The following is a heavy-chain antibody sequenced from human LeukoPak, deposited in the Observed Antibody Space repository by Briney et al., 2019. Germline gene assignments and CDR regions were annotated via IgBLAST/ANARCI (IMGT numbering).Heavy chain of an antibody. CDR1: GGSISSYY. CDR2: IYYSGST. J-gene: IGHJ5*02. V-gene: IGHV4-59*08. D-gene: IGHD3-10*01. CDR3: ARGQLFGWFDP. Sequence: SETLSLTCTVSGGSISSYYWSWIRQPPGKGLEWIGYIYYSGSTNYNPSLKSRVTISVDTSKNQFSLKLSSVTAADTAVYYCARGQLFGWFDPWGQGTLVTVSS.